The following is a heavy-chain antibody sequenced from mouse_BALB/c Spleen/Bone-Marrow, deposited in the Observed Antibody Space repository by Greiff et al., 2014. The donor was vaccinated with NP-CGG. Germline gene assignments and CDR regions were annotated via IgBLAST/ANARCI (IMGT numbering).Heavy chain of an antibody. D-gene: IGHD2-14*01. CDR3: ASYRYGWYFDV. J-gene: IGHJ1*01. CDR1: GFNIKDTY. Sequence: EVKLQESGAELVKPGASVKLSCTASGFNIKDTYMHWVKQRPEQGLEWIGRIDPANGNTKYDPEFQGKATITADTSSNTAYLQLSSLTSEDTAVYYCASYRYGWYFDVWGAGTTVTVSS. V-gene: IGHV14-3*02. CDR2: IDPANGNT.